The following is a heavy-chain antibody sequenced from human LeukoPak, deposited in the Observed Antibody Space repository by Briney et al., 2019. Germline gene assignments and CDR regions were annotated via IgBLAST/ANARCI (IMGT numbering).Heavy chain of an antibody. D-gene: IGHD6-19*01. J-gene: IGHJ5*02. V-gene: IGHV3-11*01. CDR1: GFTFSDYY. CDR2: ISSSGSTI. Sequence: PGGSLRLSCAASGFTFSDYYMTWIRQAPGKGLEWVSYISSSGSTIYYADSMKGRFTISRDNAKNSLYLQMNSLRDEDTAVYYCARGRQWLVWWFDPWGQGTLVTVSS. CDR3: ARGRQWLVWWFDP.